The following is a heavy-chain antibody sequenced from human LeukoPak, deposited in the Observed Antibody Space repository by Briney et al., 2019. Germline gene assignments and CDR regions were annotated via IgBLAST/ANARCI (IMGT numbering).Heavy chain of an antibody. CDR1: GGSFSGYY. J-gene: IGHJ4*02. CDR3: AKLNNYDLMIDY. V-gene: IGHV4-34*01. D-gene: IGHD3-3*01. CDR2: IYHSGST. Sequence: SETLSLTCAAYGGSFSGYYWGWIRQPPGKGLEWIGNIYHSGSTYYNPSLKSRVTISVDTSKNQFSLKLSSVTAADTAVYYCAKLNNYDLMIDYWGQGTLVTVSS.